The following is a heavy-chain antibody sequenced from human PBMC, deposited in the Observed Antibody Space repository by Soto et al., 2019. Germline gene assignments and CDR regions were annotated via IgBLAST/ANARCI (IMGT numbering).Heavy chain of an antibody. D-gene: IGHD6-13*01. V-gene: IGHV3-72*01. Sequence: EVQLVESGGGLVQPGGSLRLSCAASGFTFSDHYMDWVRQAPGKGLEWIGRTKHKNERFTREYAASVKGRFTISRDDSKNALSLQMNSLKTEDTATYYCGVWIAGVGYWGQGTLVTVAA. CDR1: GFTFSDHY. CDR3: GVWIAGVGY. CDR2: TKHKNERFTR. J-gene: IGHJ4*02.